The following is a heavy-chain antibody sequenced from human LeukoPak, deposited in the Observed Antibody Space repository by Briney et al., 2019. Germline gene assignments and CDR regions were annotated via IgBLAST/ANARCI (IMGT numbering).Heavy chain of an antibody. V-gene: IGHV3-30*03. CDR3: AARGFRCRPATAQNPLDC. J-gene: IGHJ4*02. CDR2: ISYDGSNK. D-gene: IGHD5-12*01. Sequence: SGGSLRLSCAASGFTFSSYGMHWVRQAPGKGLEWVADISYDGSNKYYADSVKGRFTISRDNSKNTLYLQMNSLRAEDTAVYYCAARGFRCRPATAQNPLDCWGRGTLVTVSS. CDR1: GFTFSSYG.